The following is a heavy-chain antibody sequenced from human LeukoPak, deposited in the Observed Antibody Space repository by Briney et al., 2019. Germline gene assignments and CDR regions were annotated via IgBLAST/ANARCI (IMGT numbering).Heavy chain of an antibody. V-gene: IGHV3-48*04. J-gene: IGHJ4*02. Sequence: GGSLRLSCATSGFTISSYSMNWVRQAPGKGLEWVSYISSSSSTIYYADSVKGRFTISRDNSKNSLYLQMSSLRAEDTAVYYCARSGWFGELFPFDYWGQGTLVTVSS. CDR3: ARSGWFGELFPFDY. D-gene: IGHD3-10*01. CDR1: GFTISSYS. CDR2: ISSSSSTI.